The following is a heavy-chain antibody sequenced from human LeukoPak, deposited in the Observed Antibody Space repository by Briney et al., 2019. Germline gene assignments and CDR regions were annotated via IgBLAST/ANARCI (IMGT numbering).Heavy chain of an antibody. CDR2: IIPILGIA. V-gene: IGHV1-69*04. CDR1: GYTFIGYY. J-gene: IGHJ6*02. CDR3: ARESTSGMATKDYYGMDV. Sequence: GASVKVSCKASGYTFIGYYMHWVRQAPGQGLEWMGRIIPILGIANYAQKFQGRVTITADKSTSTAYMELSSLRSEDTAVYYCARESTSGMATKDYYGMDVWGQGTTVTVSS. D-gene: IGHD5-24*01.